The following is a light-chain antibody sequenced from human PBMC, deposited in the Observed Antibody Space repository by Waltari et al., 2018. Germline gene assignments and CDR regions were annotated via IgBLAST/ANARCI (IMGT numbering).Light chain of an antibody. CDR3: QQYHTYPVT. V-gene: IGKV1-5*03. Sequence: DIQMTQSPSTLSASIGEKVPITCRASQSISRWVAWYQEKPVKAPKLLIYMASNLESGVPSRFSGSGSGTEFSLSISSLQPDYFATYYCQQYHTYPVTFGQGTKLEI. CDR2: MAS. CDR1: QSISRW. J-gene: IGKJ2*01.